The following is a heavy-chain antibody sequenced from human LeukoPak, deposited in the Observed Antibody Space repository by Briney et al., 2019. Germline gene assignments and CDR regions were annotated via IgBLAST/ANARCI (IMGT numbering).Heavy chain of an antibody. CDR3: ARGGYYDSSGYSPPFDY. CDR1: GFTFSSYA. CDR2: ISGSGGST. Sequence: SGGSLRLSCAASGFTFSSYAMSWVRQAPGKGLEWVSAISGSGGSTYYADSVKGRFTISRDNSKNTLYLQMNSLRAEDTAVYYCARGGYYDSSGYSPPFDYWGQGTLVTVSS. V-gene: IGHV3-23*01. D-gene: IGHD3-22*01. J-gene: IGHJ4*02.